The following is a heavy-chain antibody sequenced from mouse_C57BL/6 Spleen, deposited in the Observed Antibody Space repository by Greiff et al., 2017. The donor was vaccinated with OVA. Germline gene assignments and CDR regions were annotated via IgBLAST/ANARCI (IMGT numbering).Heavy chain of an antibody. J-gene: IGHJ4*01. CDR1: GFTFSSYA. Sequence: EVQLVESGGGLVKPGGSLKLSCAASGFTFSSYAMSWVRQTPEKRLEWVATFSDGGSYTYYPDNVKGRFTISRDNAKNNLYLQMSHLKSEDTAMYYCARERGLRRERSFMDYWGQGTSVTVSS. D-gene: IGHD2-4*01. V-gene: IGHV5-4*01. CDR2: FSDGGSYT. CDR3: ARERGLRRERSFMDY.